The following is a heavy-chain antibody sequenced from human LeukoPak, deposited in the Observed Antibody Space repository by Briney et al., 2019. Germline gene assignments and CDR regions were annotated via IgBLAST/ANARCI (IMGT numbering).Heavy chain of an antibody. D-gene: IGHD3-10*01. CDR1: GFTLRSYT. CDR2: IGISSNKI. Sequence: PGGSLRLSCAASGFTLRSYTMNWVRQAPGKGLEWVSSIGISSNKIYYADSVKGRFIISRDNAKNSVYLQMNSLRAEDTAVYYCARDPEPMVRGVITYFDYWGQGTLVTVSS. V-gene: IGHV3-21*01. CDR3: ARDPEPMVRGVITYFDY. J-gene: IGHJ4*02.